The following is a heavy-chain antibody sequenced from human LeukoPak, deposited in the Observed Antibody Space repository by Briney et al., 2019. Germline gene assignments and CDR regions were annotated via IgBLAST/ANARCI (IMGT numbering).Heavy chain of an antibody. CDR1: GLSFSSFA. V-gene: IGHV3-23*01. CDR2: IRGNGKT. J-gene: IGHJ4*02. Sequence: AGRSLSPSCAASGLSFSSFAMGWVRQRPTGGRGWVSSIRGNGKTFYADSVKGRFTLSSDSSRNTVYFQLNNLRVEDTAIYYCAKASWVSSTDAVRWGQGTLVTVSS. D-gene: IGHD3-16*01. CDR3: AKASWVSSTDAVR.